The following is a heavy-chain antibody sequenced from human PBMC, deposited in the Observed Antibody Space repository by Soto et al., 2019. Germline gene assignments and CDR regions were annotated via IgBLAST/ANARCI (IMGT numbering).Heavy chain of an antibody. Sequence: QVQLQESGPGLVKPSGTLSLTCAVSGGSISSSNWWSWVRQPPGKGLEWIGEIYHSGSTNYNPSLKSRVTISVDKSKNQFSLKLSSVTAADTAVYYCARCQYYDFWSGYDGGPPLRPAGVDYWGQGTLVTVSS. J-gene: IGHJ4*02. D-gene: IGHD3-3*01. CDR2: IYHSGST. CDR3: ARCQYYDFWSGYDGGPPLRPAGVDY. V-gene: IGHV4-4*02. CDR1: GGSISSSNW.